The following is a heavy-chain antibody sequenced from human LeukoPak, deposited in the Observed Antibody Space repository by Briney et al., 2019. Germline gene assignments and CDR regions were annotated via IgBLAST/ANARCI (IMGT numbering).Heavy chain of an antibody. CDR2: ITGSASGT. CDR3: ARRSVTLFDY. Sequence: QSGGSLRLSCAASGFIFSGFAMSWVRQAPGKGLEWVSTITGSASGTYYADSVKGRFTISRDNSKNTLYLQMNSLRAEDTAVYYCARRSVTLFDYWGQGTLVTVSS. J-gene: IGHJ4*02. V-gene: IGHV3-23*01. CDR1: GFIFSGFA. D-gene: IGHD4-17*01.